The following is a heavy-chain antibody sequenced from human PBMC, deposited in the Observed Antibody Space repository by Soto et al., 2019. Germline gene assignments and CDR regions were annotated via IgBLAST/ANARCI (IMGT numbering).Heavy chain of an antibody. J-gene: IGHJ6*03. CDR2: MNPNSGNT. CDR3: ARGCRDVFNDYSNYESYYYYYMDV. V-gene: IGHV1-8*01. D-gene: IGHD4-4*01. CDR1: GYTFTSYD. Sequence: ASVKVSCKASGYTFTSYDINWVRQATGQGLEWMGWMNPNSGNTGYAQKFQGRVTMTRNTSISTAYMELSSLRSEDTAVYYCARGCRDVFNDYSNYESYYYYYMDVWGKGTTVTVSS.